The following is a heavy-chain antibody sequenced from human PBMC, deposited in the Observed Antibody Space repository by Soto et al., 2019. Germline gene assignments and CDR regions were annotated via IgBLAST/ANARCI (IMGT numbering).Heavy chain of an antibody. CDR3: RRGYSSGGNWFDP. CDR2: IRSKANSYAT. V-gene: IGHV3-73*01. Sequence: GGSLRLSCAASGFTFSGSAMHWVRQASGKGLEWVGRIRSKANSYATAYAASVKGRFTISRDDSKNTAYLQMNSLKTEDTAVYYCRRGYSSGGNWFDPWGQGTLVTVSS. CDR1: GFTFSGSA. D-gene: IGHD6-19*01. J-gene: IGHJ5*02.